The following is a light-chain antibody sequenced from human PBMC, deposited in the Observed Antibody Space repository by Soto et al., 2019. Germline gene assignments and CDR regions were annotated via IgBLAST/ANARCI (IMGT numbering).Light chain of an antibody. CDR2: DAS. J-gene: IGKJ1*01. V-gene: IGKV1-5*01. Sequence: DIQMTQSPSTLSASVGDRVTITCRASQSISNWLAWYQQKPGKAPKLLIYDASSLESGVPSRFSGSGSGTEFTLTISSLQPDEFATYYCQQYASYWTFGQGTKLEIK. CDR1: QSISNW. CDR3: QQYASYWT.